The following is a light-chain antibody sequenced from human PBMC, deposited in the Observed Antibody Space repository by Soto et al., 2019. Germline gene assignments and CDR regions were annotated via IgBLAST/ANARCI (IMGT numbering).Light chain of an antibody. Sequence: IVLTQSPGTLSLSPGERAILSCRASQSVSSSYLAWYQQKPGQAPRLLIYGASSRATGIPDRFSASGSGTDFTRTISRLEPEDFAVYYCQQYGSSPLTFGGGTKVEIK. CDR3: QQYGSSPLT. CDR1: QSVSSSY. CDR2: GAS. V-gene: IGKV3-20*01. J-gene: IGKJ4*01.